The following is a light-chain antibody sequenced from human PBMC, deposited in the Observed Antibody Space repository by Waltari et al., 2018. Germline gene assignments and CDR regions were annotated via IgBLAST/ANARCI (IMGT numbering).Light chain of an antibody. J-gene: IGLJ1*01. CDR3: CSYAGSSLYV. CDR2: SVS. Sequence: QSALTQPAPVSGSPGQSLALSCTGSSSYIGAYTFVPWYQQHPGKAPKLIISSVSERPSGVSNRFSGSKSGNTASLTISGLHPEDEADYYCCSYAGSSLYVFGTGTKLTVL. CDR1: SSYIGAYTF. V-gene: IGLV2-23*02.